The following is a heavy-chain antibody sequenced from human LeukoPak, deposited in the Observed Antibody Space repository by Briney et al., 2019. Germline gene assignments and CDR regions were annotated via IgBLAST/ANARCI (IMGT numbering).Heavy chain of an antibody. CDR1: GGSISSSSYY. D-gene: IGHD6-6*01. V-gene: IGHV4-61*05. Sequence: SETLSLTCTVSGGSISSSSYYWGWIRQPPGKGLEWIGYIYYSGSTNYNPSLKSRVTTSVDTSKNQFSLKLSSVTAADTAVYYCARGFWIAAAGRPISYYFDYWGQGTLVTVSS. CDR2: IYYSGST. CDR3: ARGFWIAAAGRPISYYFDY. J-gene: IGHJ4*02.